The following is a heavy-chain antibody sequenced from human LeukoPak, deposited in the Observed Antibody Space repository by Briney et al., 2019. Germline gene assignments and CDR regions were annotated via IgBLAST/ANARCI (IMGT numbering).Heavy chain of an antibody. J-gene: IGHJ4*02. V-gene: IGHV4-39*01. CDR1: GGSISSSSYY. CDR3: ARYFCGGDCYSGYFDY. CDR2: IYYSGST. D-gene: IGHD2-21*02. Sequence: SETLSLTCTVSGGSISSSSYYWGWIRQPPGRGLEWIGSIYYSGSTYYKPSLKSRVTISADTSKNQFSLKLSSVTAADTAVYYCARYFCGGDCYSGYFDYWGQGTLVTVSS.